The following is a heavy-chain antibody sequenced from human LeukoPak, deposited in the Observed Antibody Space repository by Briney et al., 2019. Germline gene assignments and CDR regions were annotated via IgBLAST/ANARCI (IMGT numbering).Heavy chain of an antibody. CDR1: DDSIFRNNY. CDR2: ISPSGST. Sequence: SETLSLTCAVSDDSIFRNNYWSWVRQSPGKGLEWIGQISPSGSTTYSPSLRSRVTISVDKSKTQFSLKLTSVTAADTAMYYCARSPTKRVPEDYWGQGTLVTVSS. CDR3: ARSPTKRVPEDY. D-gene: IGHD3-10*02. V-gene: IGHV4-4*02. J-gene: IGHJ4*02.